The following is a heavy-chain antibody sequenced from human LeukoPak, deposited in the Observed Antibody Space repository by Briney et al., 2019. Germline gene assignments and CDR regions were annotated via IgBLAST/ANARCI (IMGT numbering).Heavy chain of an antibody. CDR3: ARAYGVLLVVQTLSWFDP. J-gene: IGHJ5*02. Sequence: SQTLSLTCTVSGGSISSGSYYWSWIRQPAGKGLEWIGRIYTSGSTNYNPSLKSRVTISVDTSKNQFSLKLSSVTAADTAVYYCARAYGVLLVVQTLSWFDPWGQGTLVTVSS. D-gene: IGHD2-2*01. V-gene: IGHV4-61*02. CDR1: GGSISSGSYY. CDR2: IYTSGST.